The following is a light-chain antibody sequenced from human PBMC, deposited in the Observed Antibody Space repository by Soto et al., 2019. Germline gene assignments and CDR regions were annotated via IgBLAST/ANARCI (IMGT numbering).Light chain of an antibody. CDR2: GAS. CDR1: QSVTSSY. V-gene: IGKV3-20*01. J-gene: IGKJ2*01. Sequence: EIVLTQSPGTLSLSPGERATLSCRASQSVTSSYLAWYQHRPGQAPRLLIYGASSRATGIPDRFSGSGSGTDFTLTISRLAPEDFAVYYCQQYGGSPLTFGQGTKVEIK. CDR3: QQYGGSPLT.